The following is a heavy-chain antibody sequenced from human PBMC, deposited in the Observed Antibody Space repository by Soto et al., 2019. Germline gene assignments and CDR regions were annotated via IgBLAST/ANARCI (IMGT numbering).Heavy chain of an antibody. D-gene: IGHD3-10*01. J-gene: IGHJ6*03. V-gene: IGHV4-59*01. CDR1: GGSISSYY. CDR3: ARESITMVRGVIVYYMDV. CDR2: IYYSGST. Sequence: SETLSLTCTVSGGSISSYYWSWIRQPPGKGLEWIGYIYYSGSTNYNPSLKSRVTISVDTSKNQFSLKLSSVTAADTAVYYCARESITMVRGVIVYYMDVWGKGTTVTVSS.